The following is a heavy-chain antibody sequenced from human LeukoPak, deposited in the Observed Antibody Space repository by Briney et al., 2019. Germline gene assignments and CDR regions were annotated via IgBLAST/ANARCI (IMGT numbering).Heavy chain of an antibody. J-gene: IGHJ5*02. CDR1: GFTFSIYG. V-gene: IGHV3-23*01. Sequence: PGGSLRLSCAASGFTFSIYGMSWVRQAPGKGLEWVSAISGSGGSTYYADSVKGRFTISRDNSKNTLYLQMNSLRAEDTAVYYCAKDGSVLLWFGDTNWFDPWGQGTLVTVSS. CDR3: AKDGSVLLWFGDTNWFDP. CDR2: ISGSGGST. D-gene: IGHD3-10*01.